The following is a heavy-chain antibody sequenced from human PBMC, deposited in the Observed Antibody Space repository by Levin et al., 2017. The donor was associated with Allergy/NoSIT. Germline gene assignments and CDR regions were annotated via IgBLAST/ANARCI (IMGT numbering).Heavy chain of an antibody. Sequence: ASVKVSCKASGYTFTGYYMHWVRQAPGQGLEWMGRINPNSGGTNYAQKFQGRVTMTRDTSISTAYMELSRLRSDDTAVYYCARDNHDYGDYDFDYWGQGTLVTVSS. CDR2: INPNSGGT. D-gene: IGHD4-17*01. CDR3: ARDNHDYGDYDFDY. V-gene: IGHV1-2*06. CDR1: GYTFTGYY. J-gene: IGHJ4*02.